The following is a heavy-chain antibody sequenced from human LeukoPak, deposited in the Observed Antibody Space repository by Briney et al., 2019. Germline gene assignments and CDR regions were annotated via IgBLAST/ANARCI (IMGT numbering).Heavy chain of an antibody. CDR2: ISDIGSI. D-gene: IGHD2/OR15-2a*01. J-gene: IGHJ4*02. V-gene: IGHV4-59*08. Sequence: SETLSHTCTVSGGSISSYYWSWIRQPPGKGLEWIAYISDIGSINYNPSLKSRVTISLDTSKNQFSLKLSSVTAADTAVYYCAGHHPRNTVDFWGQGTLVTVSS. CDR3: AGHHPRNTVDF. CDR1: GGSISSYY.